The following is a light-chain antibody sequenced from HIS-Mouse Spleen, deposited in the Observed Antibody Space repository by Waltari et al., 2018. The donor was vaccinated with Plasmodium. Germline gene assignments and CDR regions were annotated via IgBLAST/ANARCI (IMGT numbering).Light chain of an antibody. J-gene: IGLJ6*01. V-gene: IGLV3-10*01. CDR1: ALPKKS. CDR3: YSTDSSGNHSV. Sequence: SYELTQPPSVSFSPGQTSRINCSGNALPKKSAYWYQQKSGQAPVLLIYEDSKRPSGIPERVSGSSSGTMATVTISGAQVEDEADYYCYSTDSSGNHSVFGSGTKVTVL. CDR2: EDS.